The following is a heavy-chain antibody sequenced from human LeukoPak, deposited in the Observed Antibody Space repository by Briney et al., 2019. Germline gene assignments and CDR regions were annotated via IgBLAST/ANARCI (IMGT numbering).Heavy chain of an antibody. CDR2: IYYSGST. Sequence: PSETLSLTCTVSGGSVSSGSYYWSWIRQPPGKGLEWIGYIYYSGSTNYNPSLKSRVTISVDTSKNQFSLKLSSVTAADTAVYYCARWIQLWFKGNWFDPWGQGTLVTVSS. J-gene: IGHJ5*02. CDR1: GGSVSSGSYY. D-gene: IGHD5-18*01. CDR3: ARWIQLWFKGNWFDP. V-gene: IGHV4-61*01.